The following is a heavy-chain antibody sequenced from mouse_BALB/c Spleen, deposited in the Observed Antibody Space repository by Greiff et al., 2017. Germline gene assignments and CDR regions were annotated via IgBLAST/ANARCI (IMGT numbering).Heavy chain of an antibody. CDR3: AREDDYDDLFYAMDY. D-gene: IGHD2-4*01. CDR2: IWGDGST. CDR1: GFSLTGYG. Sequence: VQLVESGPGLVAPSQSLSITCTVSGFSLTGYGVNWVRQPPGKGLEWLGMIWGDGSTDYNSALKSRLSISKDNSKSQVFLKMNSLQTDDTARYYCAREDDYDDLFYAMDYWGQGTSVTVSS. J-gene: IGHJ4*01. V-gene: IGHV2-6-7*01.